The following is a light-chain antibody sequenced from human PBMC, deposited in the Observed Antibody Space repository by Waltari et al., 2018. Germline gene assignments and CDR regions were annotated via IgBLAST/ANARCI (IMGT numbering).Light chain of an antibody. CDR1: QSVSSS. J-gene: IGKJ2*03. Sequence: EIVLTQSPATLSLSPGERATLSCRASQSVSSSLAWYQQKPGQAPRHLIYGASSRATGIPDRFSGSGSGTDFTRTISSLEPEDFAVYYCQQYSNWPYSFGQGTKVEIK. CDR2: GAS. V-gene: IGKV3-15*01. CDR3: QQYSNWPYS.